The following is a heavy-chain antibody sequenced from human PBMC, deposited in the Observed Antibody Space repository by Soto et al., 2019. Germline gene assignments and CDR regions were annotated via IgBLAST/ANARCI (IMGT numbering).Heavy chain of an antibody. CDR3: ARDGGSYPYYFDC. D-gene: IGHD1-26*01. J-gene: IGHJ4*02. Sequence: PSETLSLTCTVSGGSMSGYYWSWIRQPAGKGLEWIGRIYTSGSTNYNPSLRSRVTMSVDTSKNQFSLRLSSVTAADTAVYYCARDGGSYPYYFDCWGQGTLVTVSS. V-gene: IGHV4-4*07. CDR1: GGSMSGYY. CDR2: IYTSGST.